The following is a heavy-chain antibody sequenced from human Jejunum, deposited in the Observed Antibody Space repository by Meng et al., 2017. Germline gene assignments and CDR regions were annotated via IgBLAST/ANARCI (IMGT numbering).Heavy chain of an antibody. D-gene: IGHD5-18*01. CDR1: GFNFDDYT. J-gene: IGHJ3*01. V-gene: IGHV3-9*01. Sequence: SLKISCAASGFNFDDYTMHWVRQAPGKGLEWVSGISWNSLNIAYADSVRGRFTISRDSAKKSLYLQMNSLGAEDTALYYCTRDHFEYSYGYDASDLCARGTLAT. CDR2: ISWNSLNI. CDR3: TRDHFEYSYGYDASDL.